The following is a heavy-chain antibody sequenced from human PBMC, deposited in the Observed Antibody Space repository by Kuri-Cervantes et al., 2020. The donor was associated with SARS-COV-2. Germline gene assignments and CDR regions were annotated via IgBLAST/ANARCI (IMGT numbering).Heavy chain of an antibody. CDR2: IYYSGST. CDR1: GGSISSYY. D-gene: IGHD6-19*01. CDR3: ASTNVQAVAGTAEYFQH. V-gene: IGHV4-59*01. J-gene: IGHJ1*01. Sequence: SETLSLTCTVSGGSISSYYWSWIRQPPGKGLEWIGYIYYSGSTNYNPSLKSRVTISVDTSKNPFSLKLSSVTAADTAVYYCASTNVQAVAGTAEYFQHWGQGTLVTVSS.